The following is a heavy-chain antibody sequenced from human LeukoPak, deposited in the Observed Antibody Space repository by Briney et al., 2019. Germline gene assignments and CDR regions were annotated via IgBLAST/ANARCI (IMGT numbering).Heavy chain of an antibody. CDR2: ISWNSGSI. V-gene: IGHV3-9*01. Sequence: GGSLRLSCAASGFTFDDYAMHWVRQAPGKGLEWVSGISWNSGSIGYADSVKGRFTISRDNAKNSLYLQMNSLRAEDTALYYCAKDTGKYYYDSGGYYPYWGQGTLVTVSS. J-gene: IGHJ4*02. CDR3: AKDTGKYYYDSGGYYPY. CDR1: GFTFDDYA. D-gene: IGHD3-22*01.